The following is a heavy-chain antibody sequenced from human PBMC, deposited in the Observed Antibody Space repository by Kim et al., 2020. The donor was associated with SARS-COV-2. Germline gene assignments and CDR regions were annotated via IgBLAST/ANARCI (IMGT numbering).Heavy chain of an antibody. V-gene: IGHV4-39*07. J-gene: IGHJ4*02. Sequence: YNPSRKSRVTISVATSKNQFSLKLSSVTAADTAVYYCAKEHYGDYGVQPYWGQGTLVTVSS. D-gene: IGHD4-17*01. CDR3: AKEHYGDYGVQPY.